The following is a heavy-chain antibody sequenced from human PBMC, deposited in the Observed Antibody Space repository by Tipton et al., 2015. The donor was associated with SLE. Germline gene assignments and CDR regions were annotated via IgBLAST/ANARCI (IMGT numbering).Heavy chain of an antibody. CDR1: GFVFGSYT. J-gene: IGHJ4*02. D-gene: IGHD2-8*02. CDR2: IHSGGNRT. CDR3: AKEYCTANSCYYDY. Sequence: SLRLSCTASGFVFGSYTMTWVRQAPGKGLEWVSGIHSGGNRTYYGDSVKGRFTISRDNSNNRLYLQMKSLRGEDTAVYYCAKEYCTANSCYYDYWGQGVLVTVSS. V-gene: IGHV3-23*03.